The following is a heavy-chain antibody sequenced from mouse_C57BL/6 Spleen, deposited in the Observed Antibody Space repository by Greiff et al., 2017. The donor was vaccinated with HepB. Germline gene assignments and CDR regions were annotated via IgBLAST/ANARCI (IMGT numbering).Heavy chain of an antibody. CDR2: IYPGSGNT. CDR3: ARTYGYGRVWFAY. J-gene: IGHJ3*01. D-gene: IGHD2-2*01. Sequence: QVQLKESGPELVKPGASVKISCKASGYSFPSYYIHWVKQRPGQGLEWIGWIYPGSGNTKYNEKFKGKATLTADTSSSTAYMQLSSLTSEDSAVYYCARTYGYGRVWFAYCGQGTLVTVSA. V-gene: IGHV1-66*01. CDR1: GYSFPSYY.